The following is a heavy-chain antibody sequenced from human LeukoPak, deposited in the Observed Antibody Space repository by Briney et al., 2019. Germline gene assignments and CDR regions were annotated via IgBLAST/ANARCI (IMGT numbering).Heavy chain of an antibody. CDR1: GFTFNTYG. V-gene: IGHV3-30*04. CDR2: LSHDEKNK. CDR3: AKDFVPREVSSCDY. Sequence: TGGSLRLACAASGFTFNTYGLHWVRQAPGKGLEWVAFLSHDEKNKYYADSVKGRFTISRDNSKNTLYLQMNSLRAEDTAVYYCAKDFVPREVSSCDYWGQGTLVTVSS. J-gene: IGHJ4*02. D-gene: IGHD1-26*01.